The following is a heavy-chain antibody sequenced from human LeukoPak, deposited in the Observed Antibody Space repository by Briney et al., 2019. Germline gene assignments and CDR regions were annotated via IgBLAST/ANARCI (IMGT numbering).Heavy chain of an antibody. D-gene: IGHD4-17*01. V-gene: IGHV1-18*04. Sequence: ASVKVSCKASGYTFTSYGVSWVRQAPGQGLEWMGWISAYNGNTNYAQKLQGRVTMTTDTSTSTAYMELRSLRSDDTAVYYCAREGGTTVTPNGMDVWGKGTTVTVSS. CDR3: AREGGTTVTPNGMDV. CDR2: ISAYNGNT. J-gene: IGHJ6*04. CDR1: GYTFTSYG.